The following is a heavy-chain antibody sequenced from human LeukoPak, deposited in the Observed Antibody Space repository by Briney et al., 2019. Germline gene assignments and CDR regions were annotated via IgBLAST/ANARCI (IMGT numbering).Heavy chain of an antibody. CDR1: GFTFSKFG. J-gene: IGHJ4*02. CDR3: AKDWSLGYGCLDY. CDR2: VWNDGSKN. Sequence: GGSLRLSCAASGFTFSKFGMHWVRQTPGKGLEWVALVWNDGSKNYYADSVKGRFSIPRDNSKDTLYLLLNSLRAEDTAVYYCAKDWSLGYGCLDYWGQGTLVTVSS. D-gene: IGHD5-12*01. V-gene: IGHV3-33*06.